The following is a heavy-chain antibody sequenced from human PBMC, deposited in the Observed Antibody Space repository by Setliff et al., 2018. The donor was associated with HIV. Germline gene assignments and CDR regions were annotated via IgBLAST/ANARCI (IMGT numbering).Heavy chain of an antibody. Sequence: GGSLRLSCTASGFAFGDFPMSWVRQAPGKGLEWVGFIRSQDYGGSTEYAASVKGRFAISRDDSKTIAYLQMDSLKTEDTAVYYCTRDSIYYDILTGYQYYFDYWGQGTLVTVSS. J-gene: IGHJ4*02. CDR1: GFAFGDFP. D-gene: IGHD3-9*01. CDR3: TRDSIYYDILTGYQYYFDY. V-gene: IGHV3-49*04. CDR2: IRSQDYGGST.